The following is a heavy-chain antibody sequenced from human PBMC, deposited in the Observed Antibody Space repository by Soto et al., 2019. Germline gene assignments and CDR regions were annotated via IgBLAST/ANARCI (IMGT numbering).Heavy chain of an antibody. J-gene: IGHJ3*02. CDR3: ARALGGSDRSSGFDI. CDR2: IIPIFGTP. Sequence: GASVKVSCKASGGTFSSYAISWVRQAPGQGLEWMGGIIPIFGTPNYAQKFQGRVTITADESWNPAYMELSSLRSEDTAVYYGARALGGSDRSSGFDIVGQGTIVTVSS. V-gene: IGHV1-69*13. D-gene: IGHD3-16*02. CDR1: GGTFSSYA.